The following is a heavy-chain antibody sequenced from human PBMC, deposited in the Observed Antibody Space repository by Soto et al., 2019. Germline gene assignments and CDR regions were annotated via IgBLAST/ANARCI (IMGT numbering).Heavy chain of an antibody. J-gene: IGHJ3*02. CDR1: GGSISSYY. CDR3: ARETAAGHDAFDI. D-gene: IGHD6-13*01. Sequence: PSETLSLTCTVSGGSISSYYWSWIRQPPGKGLEWIGYIYYSGSTNYNPSLKSRVTITVDTSKNQFSLKLSSVTAADTAVYYCARETAAGHDAFDIWGQGTMVT. V-gene: IGHV4-59*01. CDR2: IYYSGST.